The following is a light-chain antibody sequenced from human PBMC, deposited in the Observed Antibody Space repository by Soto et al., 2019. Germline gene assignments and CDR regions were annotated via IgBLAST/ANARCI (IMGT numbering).Light chain of an antibody. Sequence: DIQMTQSPSTLSASVGDTVTITCRASQGVSNWVAWYRQKPGQAPELLIYDASTLQSGVPSRFSGTGYWTDFTLTISNLHPADSAAYACQQYDSYTYTFGQGTKLEVK. CDR2: DAS. J-gene: IGKJ2*01. V-gene: IGKV1-5*01. CDR3: QQYDSYTYT. CDR1: QGVSNW.